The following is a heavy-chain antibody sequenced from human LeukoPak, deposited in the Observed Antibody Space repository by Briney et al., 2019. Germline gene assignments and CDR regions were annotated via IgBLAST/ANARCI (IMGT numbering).Heavy chain of an antibody. CDR3: ARDQVEVGVDAFDI. CDR1: GGSISSYY. V-gene: IGHV4-59*01. J-gene: IGHJ3*02. D-gene: IGHD3-22*01. Sequence: SETLSLTCTVSGGSISSYYWSWIRQPPGKGLEWIGYIYYSGSTNYNPSLKSRVTISVDTSKNQFSLKLSSVTAADTAVYYCARDQVEVGVDAFDIWGLGTVVTVSS. CDR2: IYYSGST.